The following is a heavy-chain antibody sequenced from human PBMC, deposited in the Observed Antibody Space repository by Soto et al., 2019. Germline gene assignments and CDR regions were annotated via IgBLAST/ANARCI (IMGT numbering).Heavy chain of an antibody. Sequence: QVQVVQSGVEVRRPGSSVKVSCKASGDTFKNCVISWVRQAPGQGLEWLGGIIPLFGTTDIAQRFQGRLTITTDESTTTAYMELSRLRSEDTATYYCAAELGFGKLSVVWGQGTTVIVSS. V-gene: IGHV1-69*01. CDR1: GDTFKNCV. D-gene: IGHD3-10*01. J-gene: IGHJ6*02. CDR2: IIPLFGTT. CDR3: AAELGFGKLSVV.